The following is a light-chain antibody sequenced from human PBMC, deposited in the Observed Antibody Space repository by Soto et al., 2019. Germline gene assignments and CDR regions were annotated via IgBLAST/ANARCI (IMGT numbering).Light chain of an antibody. J-gene: IGKJ4*01. CDR2: DVS. CDR3: QHRRT. CDR1: QSVGSY. Sequence: EFVLTQSRATLSLSPGERATLSCRASQSVGSYFAWYQQKPGQAPRLLIYDVSKRATGIPARFSGSGSGTDFTLTISSLESEDFAVYYCQHRRTFGGGTKVDI. V-gene: IGKV3-11*01.